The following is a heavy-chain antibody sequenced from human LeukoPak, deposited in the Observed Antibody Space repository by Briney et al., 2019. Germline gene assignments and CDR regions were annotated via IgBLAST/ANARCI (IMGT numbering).Heavy chain of an antibody. CDR2: ISYDGSNK. Sequence: GGSLRLSCAASGFTFSSYAMHWVRQAPGKGLGWVAVISYDGSNKYYADYVKGRFTISKDNSKNTLYLQMNSLRAEDTAVYYCARVGGYFDYWGQGTLVTVSS. CDR1: GFTFSSYA. CDR3: ARVGGYFDY. J-gene: IGHJ4*02. V-gene: IGHV3-30-3*01.